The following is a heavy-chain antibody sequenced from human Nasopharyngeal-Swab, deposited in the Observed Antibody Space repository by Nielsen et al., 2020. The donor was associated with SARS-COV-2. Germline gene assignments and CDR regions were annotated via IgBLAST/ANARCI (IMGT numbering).Heavy chain of an antibody. CDR1: GGSISRGGYY. Sequence: LRLSCTVSGGSISRGGYYWSWIRQHPGKGLEWIGYIYYSGSTYYNPSLKSRVTISVDTSKNQFSLKLSSVTAADTAVYYCARAHRITIFGVVSNFDYWGQGTLVTVSS. V-gene: IGHV4-31*03. D-gene: IGHD3-3*01. CDR2: IYYSGST. J-gene: IGHJ4*02. CDR3: ARAHRITIFGVVSNFDY.